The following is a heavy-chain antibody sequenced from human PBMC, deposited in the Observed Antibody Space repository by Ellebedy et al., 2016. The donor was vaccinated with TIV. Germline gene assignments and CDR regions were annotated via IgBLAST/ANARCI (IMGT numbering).Heavy chain of an antibody. J-gene: IGHJ3*02. V-gene: IGHV4-59*12. CDR2: IYYSGST. CDR3: ARVVWQLPVSYAFDI. D-gene: IGHD2-15*01. CDR1: GGSISSYY. Sequence: MPSETLSLTCTVSGGSISSYYWSWIRQPPGKGLEWIGYIYYSGSTNYNPSLKSRVTISVDKSKNQFSLKLSSVTAADTAVYYCARVVWQLPVSYAFDIWGQGTMVTVSS.